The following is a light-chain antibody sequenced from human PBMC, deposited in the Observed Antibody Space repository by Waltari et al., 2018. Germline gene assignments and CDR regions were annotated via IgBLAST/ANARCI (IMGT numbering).Light chain of an antibody. J-gene: IGKJ5*01. CDR3: QQYGGSPLVT. V-gene: IGKV3-20*01. CDR2: GAS. Sequence: EVVLTQSPGTLSLSPGARATLPCRASQTVTSRYLAWYQQKPDQAPRLLIYGASNRATGIPDRFSGSGSGTDFTLTISRLEPEDSAVYYCQQYGGSPLVTFGQGTRLEIK. CDR1: QTVTSRY.